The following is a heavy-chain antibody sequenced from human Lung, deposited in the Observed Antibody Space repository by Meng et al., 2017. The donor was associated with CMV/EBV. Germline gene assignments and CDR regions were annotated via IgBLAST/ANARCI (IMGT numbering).Heavy chain of an antibody. CDR3: ARDDGSGNVYDFYYGMDV. V-gene: IGHV3-21*01. Sequence: GEXXKISCEASDFNFSTYSLNWVRQAPGKGLEWVAFISRSTHYIYYADSVKARFTISRDTAKNSVYLQMNSLRAEDTAVYYGARDDGSGNVYDFYYGMDVWXQGTTVTVSS. CDR1: DFNFSTYS. CDR2: ISRSTHYI. J-gene: IGHJ6*02. D-gene: IGHD3-10*01.